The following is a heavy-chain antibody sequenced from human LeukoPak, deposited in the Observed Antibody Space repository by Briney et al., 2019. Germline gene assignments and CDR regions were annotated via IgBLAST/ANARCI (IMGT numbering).Heavy chain of an antibody. D-gene: IGHD6-13*01. J-gene: IGHJ5*02. CDR1: GYTFTNYA. Sequence: AAVKVSCKASGYTFTNYAMHWVRQAPGQRLEGMGWINAVNGNTKYSQKFQGRVTITREKSARKAYMAKSSLRSEDKAVYYCSRSIVAARTGPRFDHWGQGTLVTVSS. CDR3: SRSIVAARTGPRFDH. V-gene: IGHV1-3*01. CDR2: INAVNGNT.